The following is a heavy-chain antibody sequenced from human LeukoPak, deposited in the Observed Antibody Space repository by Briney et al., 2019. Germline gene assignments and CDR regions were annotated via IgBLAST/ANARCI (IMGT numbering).Heavy chain of an antibody. D-gene: IGHD5-18*01. CDR2: ISGSGGST. V-gene: IGHV3-23*01. Sequence: GGSLRLSCAASGFTFSGYAMSWVRQAPGKGLEWVSAISGSGGSTYYADSVKGRFTISRDNSKNTLYLQMNSLRAEDTAVYYCAKSPRGYSYGYGMGYYYYMDVWGKGTTVTVSS. CDR3: AKSPRGYSYGYGMGYYYYMDV. CDR1: GFTFSGYA. J-gene: IGHJ6*03.